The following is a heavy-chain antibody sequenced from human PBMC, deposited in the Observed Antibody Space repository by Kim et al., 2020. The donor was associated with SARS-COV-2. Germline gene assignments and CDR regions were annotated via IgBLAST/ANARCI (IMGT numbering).Heavy chain of an antibody. D-gene: IGHD2-15*01. CDR2: ISWNSGSI. CDR3: AKDRGGLLDY. V-gene: IGHV3-9*01. CDR1: GFTFDDYA. Sequence: GGSLRLSCAASGFTFDDYAMHWVRQAPGKGLEWVSGISWNSGSIGYADSVKGRFTISRDNAKNSLYLQMNSLRAEDTALYYCAKDRGGLLDYWGQGTLVTVSS. J-gene: IGHJ4*02.